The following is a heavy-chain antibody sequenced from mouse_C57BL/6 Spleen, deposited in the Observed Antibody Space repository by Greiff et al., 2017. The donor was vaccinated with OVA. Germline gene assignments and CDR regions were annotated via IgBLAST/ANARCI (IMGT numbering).Heavy chain of an antibody. D-gene: IGHD1-1*01. CDR3: ARRDGSSPHAMDY. V-gene: IGHV5-17*01. Sequence: EVMLVESGGGLVKPGGSLKLSCAASGFTFSDYGMHWVRQAPEKGLEWVAYISSCSSTIYYADTVKGRFTISRDNAKNTLFLQMTSLRSEDTAMYYCARRDGSSPHAMDYWGQGTSVTVSS. CDR1: GFTFSDYG. CDR2: ISSCSSTI. J-gene: IGHJ4*01.